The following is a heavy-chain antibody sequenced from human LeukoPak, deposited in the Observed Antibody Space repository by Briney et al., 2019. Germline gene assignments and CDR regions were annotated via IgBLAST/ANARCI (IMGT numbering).Heavy chain of an antibody. CDR3: ASTTYYYYYGMDV. CDR2: IYSGGIT. CDR1: GFTVSSNY. D-gene: IGHD1-26*01. V-gene: IGHV3-66*01. J-gene: IGHJ6*02. Sequence: GGSLRLSCAASGFTVSSNYMSWVRQAPGKGLEWVSVIYSGGITYYADSVKGRFTISRDNSKNTLYLQMNGLRAEDTAVYYCASTTYYYYYGMDVWGQGTTVTVSS.